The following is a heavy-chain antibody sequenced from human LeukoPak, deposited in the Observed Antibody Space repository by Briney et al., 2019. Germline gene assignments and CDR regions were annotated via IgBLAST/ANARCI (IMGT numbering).Heavy chain of an antibody. CDR1: GFTVSDNY. J-gene: IGHJ4*02. CDR3: AKGGGYSYGYYY. V-gene: IGHV3-66*01. D-gene: IGHD5-18*01. Sequence: GGSLRLSCAASGFTVSDNYMGWVRQAPRKGLEWVSFIYSGGGTSYADSVKGRFTISRDNSKNTLYLQMNSLRAEDTALYYCAKGGGYSYGYYYWGQGTLVTVSS. CDR2: IYSGGGT.